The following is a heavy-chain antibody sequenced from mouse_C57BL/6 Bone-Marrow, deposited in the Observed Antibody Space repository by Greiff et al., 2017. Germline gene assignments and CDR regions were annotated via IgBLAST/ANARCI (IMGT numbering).Heavy chain of an antibody. V-gene: IGHV1-81*01. Sequence: VQGVESGAELARPGASVKLSCKASGYTFTSYGISWVKQRTGQGLEWIGEIYPRSGNTYYNEKFKGKDTLTADKSSSPAYMELRSLTSEDSAVYFCARWGTTVVADYWGQGTTLTVSS. J-gene: IGHJ2*01. CDR3: ARWGTTVVADY. D-gene: IGHD1-1*01. CDR2: IYPRSGNT. CDR1: GYTFTSYG.